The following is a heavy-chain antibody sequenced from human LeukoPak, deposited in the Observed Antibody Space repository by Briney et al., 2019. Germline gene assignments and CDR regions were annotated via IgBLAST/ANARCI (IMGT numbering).Heavy chain of an antibody. V-gene: IGHV3-21*01. CDR2: ISSGTPYM. D-gene: IGHD4-17*01. Sequence: GGSLRLSCATSGLTFSASSINWVRHAPGNGLEWVSSISSGTPYMYHADSVKGRFTISGDSAKNSLYLQMNSLRAEDTAVYYCARASDSGDYFSGMDVWGQGTTVTVSS. CDR3: ARASDSGDYFSGMDV. CDR1: GLTFSASS. J-gene: IGHJ6*02.